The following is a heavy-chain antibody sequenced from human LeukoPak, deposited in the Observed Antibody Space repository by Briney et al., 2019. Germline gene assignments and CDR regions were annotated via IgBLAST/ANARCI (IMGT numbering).Heavy chain of an antibody. CDR2: IRSKANSYAT. D-gene: IGHD2-2*01. V-gene: IGHV3-73*01. CDR1: GFTFSGSA. J-gene: IGHJ4*02. CDR3: VHCSSTSCYGGFDY. Sequence: PGGSLRLSCAVSGFTFSGSAMHWVRQASGKGLEWVGRIRSKANSYATAYAASVKGRFTISRDDSKNTAYLQMNSLKTEDTAVYYCVHCSSTSCYGGFDYWGQGTLVTVSS.